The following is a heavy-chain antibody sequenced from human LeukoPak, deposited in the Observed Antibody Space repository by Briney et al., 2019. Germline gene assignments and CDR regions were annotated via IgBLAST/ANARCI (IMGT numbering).Heavy chain of an antibody. D-gene: IGHD3-16*01. Sequence: GGSVRLSCAASGFTFSSYSMNWVRQAPGKGLEWVSYISSSSSTIYYADSVKGRFTISRDNAKNSLYLQMNSLRAEDTAVYYCGEGGRDGDYFGYWGQGTLVTVSS. CDR1: GFTFSSYS. J-gene: IGHJ4*02. CDR2: ISSSSSTI. CDR3: GEGGRDGDYFGY. V-gene: IGHV3-48*01.